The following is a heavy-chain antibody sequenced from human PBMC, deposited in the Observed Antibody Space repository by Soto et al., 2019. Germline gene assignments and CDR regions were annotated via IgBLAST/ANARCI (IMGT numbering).Heavy chain of an antibody. D-gene: IGHD3-9*01. CDR1: GGSLSNYG. CDR3: ARGDATKIVVTTYYAMDV. J-gene: IGHJ6*02. Sequence: ASVKVSCKASGGSLSNYGISWVRQAPGQGLEWMGGIIPVFGTANYTQKFQGRVTITADESTSIVYMDVTSLRSEDTAVYYCARGDATKIVVTTYYAMDVWGPGTTVTVSS. CDR2: IIPVFGTA. V-gene: IGHV1-69*13.